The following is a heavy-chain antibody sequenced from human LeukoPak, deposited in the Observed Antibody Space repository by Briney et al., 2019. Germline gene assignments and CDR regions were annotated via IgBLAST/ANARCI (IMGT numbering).Heavy chain of an antibody. V-gene: IGHV3-23*01. Sequence: GGSLRLSCAASGFTFSNYGMNWVRQAPGKGLEWVSAISGSGHNTYYADSVKGRFTISRDNAKNSLYLQMNNLRAEDTAVYYCAKTLLDSSGYYYAGSDYWGQGILVTVSS. CDR1: GFTFSNYG. CDR3: AKTLLDSSGYYYAGSDY. CDR2: ISGSGHNT. J-gene: IGHJ4*02. D-gene: IGHD3-22*01.